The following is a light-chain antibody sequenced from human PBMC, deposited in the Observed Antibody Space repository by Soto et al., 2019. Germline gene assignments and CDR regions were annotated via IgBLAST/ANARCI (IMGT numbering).Light chain of an antibody. CDR2: EVS. CDR1: SNDIGSYNY. J-gene: IGLJ3*02. CDR3: SSYTSSSTLV. V-gene: IGLV2-14*01. Sequence: QSALTQPASVSGSPGQSITISCTGTSNDIGSYNYVSWYQQNPGKAPKLMIYEVSNRPSGVSNRLSGSKSGNTASLTISGLQAEDEADYYCSSYTSSSTLVFGGGTKVTVL.